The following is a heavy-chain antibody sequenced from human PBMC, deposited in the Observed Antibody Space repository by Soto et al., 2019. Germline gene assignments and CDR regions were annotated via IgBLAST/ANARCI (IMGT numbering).Heavy chain of an antibody. J-gene: IGHJ4*01. CDR2: IWYDGSNK. CDR3: ARSWG. D-gene: IGHD3-16*01. V-gene: IGHV3-33*01. CDR1: GFPFSSYG. Sequence: QVQLVESGGGVVQPGRSLRLSCAASGFPFSSYGMHWVRQAPGKGLEWVAVIWYDGSNKYYADSVKGRFTISRDNSKDMLYLQMNGLRAEGTAVYYCARSWGWGQGNMVTVSS.